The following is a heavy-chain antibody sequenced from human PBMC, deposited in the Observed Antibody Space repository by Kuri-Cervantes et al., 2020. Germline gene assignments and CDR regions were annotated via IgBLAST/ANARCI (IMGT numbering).Heavy chain of an antibody. V-gene: IGHV3-23*01. CDR2: ISRSGGIT. CDR3: AREGRGGLLQI. CDR1: GFTFSNYW. J-gene: IGHJ3*02. Sequence: GGSLRLSCAASGFTFSNYWMSWVRQAPGKGLEWVSPISRSGGITYYAVSVKGRFTISRDNSKNTLYLQMNSLRAEDTAVYYCAREGRGGLLQIWGQGTMVTVSS. D-gene: IGHD3-16*01.